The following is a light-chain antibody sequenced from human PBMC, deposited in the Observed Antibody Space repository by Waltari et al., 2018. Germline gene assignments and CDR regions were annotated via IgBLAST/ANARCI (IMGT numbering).Light chain of an antibody. Sequence: DIQLTQSPSFLSASVGDNVTITCRASQDISSHLAWYQKNPGKAPKLLVYGASTLGSGVPSGFSGGGSGTEFTLTISSLQPEDFATYYCQQLNSYPITFGQGTRLEIK. CDR2: GAS. CDR3: QQLNSYPIT. V-gene: IGKV1-9*01. CDR1: QDISSH. J-gene: IGKJ5*01.